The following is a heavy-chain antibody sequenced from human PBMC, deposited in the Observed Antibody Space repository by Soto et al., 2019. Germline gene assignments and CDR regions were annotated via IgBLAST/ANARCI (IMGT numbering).Heavy chain of an antibody. CDR1: GFTFSSYS. J-gene: IGHJ6*02. CDR2: ISSSSSTI. Sequence: SCAASGFTFSSYSMDWVRQAPGKGLEWVSYISSSSSTIYYADSVKGRFTISRDNAKNSLYLQMNSLRDEDAAVYYCARDCSGGSCYPLDYGMDVWGQGTTVTVSS. V-gene: IGHV3-48*02. D-gene: IGHD2-15*01. CDR3: ARDCSGGSCYPLDYGMDV.